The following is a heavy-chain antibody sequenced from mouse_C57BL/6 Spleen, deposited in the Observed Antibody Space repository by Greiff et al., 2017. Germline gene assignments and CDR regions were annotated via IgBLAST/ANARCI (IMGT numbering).Heavy chain of an antibody. CDR1: GYTFTSYG. CDR2: IYPRSGNT. Sequence: QVQLQQSGAELARPGASVKLSCKASGYTFTSYGISWVKQRTGQGLEWIGEIYPRSGNTYYYEKFKGKATLTADKSSSTSYMELRSLTSEDSAVYFCARQGYDYDGYFDVWGTGTTVTVSS. CDR3: ARQGYDYDGYFDV. D-gene: IGHD2-4*01. V-gene: IGHV1-81*01. J-gene: IGHJ1*03.